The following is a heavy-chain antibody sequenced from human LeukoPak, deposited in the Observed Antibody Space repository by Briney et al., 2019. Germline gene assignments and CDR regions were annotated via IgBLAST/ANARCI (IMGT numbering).Heavy chain of an antibody. Sequence: SETLSLTCTVSGVSISSYYWGWIRQPPGRGLDWIGSIDYSGSTYYNPSLKSRATISIDMSKNQISLKLNSVTAADTAVYYCARGLGHSQPRSSSSSRMTIYSYYMDVWGKGATVTVSS. CDR3: ARGLGHSQPRSSSSSRMTIYSYYMDV. CDR2: IDYSGST. V-gene: IGHV4-39*07. J-gene: IGHJ6*03. CDR1: GVSISSYY. D-gene: IGHD6-6*01.